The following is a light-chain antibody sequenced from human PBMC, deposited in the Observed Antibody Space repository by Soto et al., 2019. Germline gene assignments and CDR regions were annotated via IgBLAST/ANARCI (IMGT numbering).Light chain of an antibody. Sequence: DIQMTQSPSTLSASVGDRVTITCRASQSTSSYLAWYQQKPGKAPKLLIYQASSLENAVPSRFSGSGSGTEFSLTISSLQPDDFATYYCQQYSSHSTLGQGTKVDNK. CDR3: QQYSSHST. CDR1: QSTSSY. CDR2: QAS. J-gene: IGKJ1*01. V-gene: IGKV1-5*03.